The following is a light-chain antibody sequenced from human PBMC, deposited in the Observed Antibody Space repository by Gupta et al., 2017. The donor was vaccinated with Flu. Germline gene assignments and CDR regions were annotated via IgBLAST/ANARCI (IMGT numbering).Light chain of an antibody. V-gene: IGKV3D-20*01. CDR1: QSFSSNL. CDR2: DAF. Sequence: LTQSPATLSLSPGERATLSCGASQSFSSNLLAWYQQKPGLAPRLLIYDAFNRTAGTPDRFSGSGSGTDFTLTISRLEPEDFAVYYCQQYVGSPPWTFGQGTKLEI. CDR3: QQYVGSPPWT. J-gene: IGKJ2*02.